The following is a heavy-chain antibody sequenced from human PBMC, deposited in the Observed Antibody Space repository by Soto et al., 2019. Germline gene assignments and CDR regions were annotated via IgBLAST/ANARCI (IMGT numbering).Heavy chain of an antibody. J-gene: IGHJ4*02. D-gene: IGHD3-10*01. CDR3: AKGYYGSGTNDY. CDR2: ITGAGDNT. Sequence: EVQLLESGGGLVQPGGSLRLSCAASGFTFSNYAMSWVRQAPGKGLEWVSIITGAGDNTHYADSVKGRFTISRDNSKNTVYLKMNNLRAEDTAVYSCAKGYYGSGTNDYWGQGTLVTVSS. CDR1: GFTFSNYA. V-gene: IGHV3-23*01.